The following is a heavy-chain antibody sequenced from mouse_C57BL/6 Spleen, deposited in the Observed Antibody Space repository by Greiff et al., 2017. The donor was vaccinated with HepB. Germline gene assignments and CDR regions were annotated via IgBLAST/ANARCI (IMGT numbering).Heavy chain of an antibody. CDR2: IDPSDSYT. V-gene: IGHV1-59*01. D-gene: IGHD1-1*01. Sequence: QVQLQQPGAELVRPGTSVKLSCKASGYTFTSYWMHWVKQRPGQGLEWIGVIDPSDSYTNYNQKFKGKATLTVDTSSSTAYMQLSSLTSEDSAVYYCAREAQSSYWYFDVWGTGTTVTVSS. J-gene: IGHJ1*03. CDR1: GYTFTSYW. CDR3: AREAQSSYWYFDV.